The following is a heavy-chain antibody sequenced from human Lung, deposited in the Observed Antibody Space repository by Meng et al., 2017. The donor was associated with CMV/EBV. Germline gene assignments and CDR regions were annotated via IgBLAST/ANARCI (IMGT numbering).Heavy chain of an antibody. CDR2: IYYSGST. Sequence: SETLSLXXTVSGGSISTYYWSWIRQPPGKGLEWIGYIYYSGSTNYNPSLKTRVTMTVDTSKNQSSLNLHSVNVADTAVYYCARNEPPYNGLGTILGVDVWGQGTXVTVSS. D-gene: IGHD3-10*01. CDR1: GGSISTYY. J-gene: IGHJ6*02. V-gene: IGHV4-59*01. CDR3: ARNEPPYNGLGTILGVDV.